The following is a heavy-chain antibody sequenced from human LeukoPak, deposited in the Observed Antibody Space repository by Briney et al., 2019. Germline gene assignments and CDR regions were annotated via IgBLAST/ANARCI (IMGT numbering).Heavy chain of an antibody. Sequence: LETLSLTCAVYGGSFSGYYWSWIRQPPGKGLEWIGEINHSGSTNYNPSLKSRVTISVDTSKNQFSLKLSSVTAADTAVYYCARGTVTAPPVYWGQGTLVTVSS. CDR2: INHSGST. CDR3: ARGTVTAPPVY. D-gene: IGHD4-17*01. J-gene: IGHJ4*02. CDR1: GGSFSGYY. V-gene: IGHV4-34*01.